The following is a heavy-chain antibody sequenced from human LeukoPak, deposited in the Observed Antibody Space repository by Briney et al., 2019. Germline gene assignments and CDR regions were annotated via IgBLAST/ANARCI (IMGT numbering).Heavy chain of an antibody. CDR2: ISAYNGNT. V-gene: IGHV1-18*01. Sequence: GASVKVSCKASGYTFTSYGISWVRQAPGQGLEWMGWISAYNGNTNYAQKLQGRVTMTTDTSTSTAYMELRSLRSDDTAVYYCARDASSGWYSSAQIGFDYWGQGTPVTVSS. D-gene: IGHD6-19*01. CDR3: ARDASSGWYSSAQIGFDY. J-gene: IGHJ4*02. CDR1: GYTFTSYG.